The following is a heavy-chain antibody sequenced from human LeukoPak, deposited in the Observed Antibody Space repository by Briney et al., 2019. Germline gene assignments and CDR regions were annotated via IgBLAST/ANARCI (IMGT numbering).Heavy chain of an antibody. CDR3: ARSRGEKMIVVVITKKYYFDY. CDR1: GFSFSSQW. V-gene: IGHV3-7*01. CDR2: VNQGGTGK. Sequence: PGGSLRLSCAASGFSFSSQWMSWVRQAPGKGLEWVTIVNQGGTGKYYVDSVKGRFTISRDNSKNTLYLQMNSLRAEDTAVYYCARSRGEKMIVVVITKKYYFDYWGQGTLVTVSS. D-gene: IGHD3-22*01. J-gene: IGHJ4*02.